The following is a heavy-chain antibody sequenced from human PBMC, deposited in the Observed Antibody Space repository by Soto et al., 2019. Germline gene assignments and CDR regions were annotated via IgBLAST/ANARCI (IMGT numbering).Heavy chain of an antibody. J-gene: IGHJ4*02. CDR1: GFTFSSYW. V-gene: IGHV3-7*01. Sequence: PGGSLRLSCAASGFTFSSYWMSWVRQAPGKGLEWVANIKQDGSEKYYVDSVKGRFTISRDNAKNSLYLQMNSLRAEDTAVYYCARDRALLWFGELFSPYFDYWGQGTLVTVSS. D-gene: IGHD3-10*01. CDR3: ARDRALLWFGELFSPYFDY. CDR2: IKQDGSEK.